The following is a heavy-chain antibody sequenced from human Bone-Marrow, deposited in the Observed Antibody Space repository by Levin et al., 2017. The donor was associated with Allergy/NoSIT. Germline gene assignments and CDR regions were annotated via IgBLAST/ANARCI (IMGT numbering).Heavy chain of an antibody. CDR3: ARGKSGGHYYYGMDV. Sequence: GESLKISCITSGFTVSNYATHWVRQAPGKGLEWVAVTWYDGSHKHYAESVKGRFTISRDTSNNTLYLQMTSLRAEDTAVYYCARGKSGGHYYYGMDVWGQGTRVTVSS. CDR1: GFTVSNYA. J-gene: IGHJ6*02. V-gene: IGHV3-33*01. CDR2: TWYDGSHK.